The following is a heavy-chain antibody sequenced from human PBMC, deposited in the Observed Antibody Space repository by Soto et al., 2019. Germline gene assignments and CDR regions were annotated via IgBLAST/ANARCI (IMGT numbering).Heavy chain of an antibody. D-gene: IGHD2-2*01. V-gene: IGHV3-30*09. Sequence: QVQLVESGGGVVQPGRSLRLSCAASGFTFSSYAMHWVRQAPGKGLEWVAVISYDGSNKYYADSVKGRFAISRDNSKNTLYLQMNSLRAEDTAVYYCVRYCSSTSCYWQPGPAPYFDYWGQGTLVTVSS. J-gene: IGHJ4*02. CDR3: VRYCSSTSCYWQPGPAPYFDY. CDR2: ISYDGSNK. CDR1: GFTFSSYA.